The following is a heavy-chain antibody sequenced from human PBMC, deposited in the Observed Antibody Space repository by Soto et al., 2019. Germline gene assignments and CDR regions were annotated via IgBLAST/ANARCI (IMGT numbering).Heavy chain of an antibody. CDR2: MNLKSGNT. Sequence: ASVKVSCKASGYTFTGYALNWVRQAAGQGLEWMGWMNLKSGNTGYAQNFQGRVTMTRNTSMSTAYMELSSLRSEDTAVYYCAIPWAEVGTTPHVFDVWGQGTMVTVSS. CDR3: AIPWAEVGTTPHVFDV. V-gene: IGHV1-8*01. D-gene: IGHD1-26*01. J-gene: IGHJ3*01. CDR1: GYTFTGYA.